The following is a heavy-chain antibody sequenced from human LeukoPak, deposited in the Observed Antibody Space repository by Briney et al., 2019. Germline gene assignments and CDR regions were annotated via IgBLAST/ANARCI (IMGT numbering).Heavy chain of an antibody. CDR2: MNHSRST. V-gene: IGHV4-34*01. CDR1: GGSFSRSY. J-gene: IGHJ4*02. CDR3: ARGLGCSGGSCTLKFDY. Sequence: SVTLSLTCALYGGSFSRSYWSWISQPPGKGLEWSWEMNHSRSTNYNPSLKSRVSISVDTSKIQFSLRLSSVTAADTAVYYCARGLGCSGGSCTLKFDYWGQGTLVTVSS. D-gene: IGHD2-15*01.